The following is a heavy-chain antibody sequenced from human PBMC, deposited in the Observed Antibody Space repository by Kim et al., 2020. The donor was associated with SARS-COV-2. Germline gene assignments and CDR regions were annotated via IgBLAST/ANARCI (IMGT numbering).Heavy chain of an antibody. CDR3: ARVQYCTNGVCYNQNWFDP. D-gene: IGHD2-8*01. CDR1: GGSISSYY. V-gene: IGHV4-59*13. J-gene: IGHJ5*02. CDR2: IYYSGST. Sequence: SETLSLTCTVSGGSISSYYWSWIRQPPGKGLEWIGYIYYSGSTNYNPSLKSRVTISVDTSKNQFSLKLSSVTAADTAVYYCARVQYCTNGVCYNQNWFDPWGQGTLVTVSS.